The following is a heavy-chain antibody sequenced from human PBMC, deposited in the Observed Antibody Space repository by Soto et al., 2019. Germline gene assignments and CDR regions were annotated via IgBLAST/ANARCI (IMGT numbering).Heavy chain of an antibody. D-gene: IGHD4-17*01. CDR3: ARDLMDYGDYADYYYYYYGMDG. V-gene: IGHV1-18*01. CDR1: GYTFTSYG. Sequence: QVQLVQSGAEVKKPGASVKVSCKASGYTFTSYGISWVRQAPGQGLEWMGWISAYNGNTNYAQKLQGRVTMTTDTSTSTAYMELRSLRSDDTAVYYCARDLMDYGDYADYYYYYYGMDGWGQGTTVTVCS. CDR2: ISAYNGNT. J-gene: IGHJ6*02.